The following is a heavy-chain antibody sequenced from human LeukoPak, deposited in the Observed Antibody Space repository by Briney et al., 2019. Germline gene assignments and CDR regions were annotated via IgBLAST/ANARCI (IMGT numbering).Heavy chain of an antibody. J-gene: IGHJ4*02. Sequence: PSETLSLTCTVSGGSISSGGYYWSWIRQHPGKGLEWIGYIYYSGSTYYNPSLKSRVTISVDTSKNQFSLKLSSVTAADTAVYYCAGRGYSGYDYGGGFDYWGQGTLVTVSS. CDR1: GGSISSGGYY. CDR3: AGRGYSGYDYGGGFDY. D-gene: IGHD5-12*01. V-gene: IGHV4-31*03. CDR2: IYYSGST.